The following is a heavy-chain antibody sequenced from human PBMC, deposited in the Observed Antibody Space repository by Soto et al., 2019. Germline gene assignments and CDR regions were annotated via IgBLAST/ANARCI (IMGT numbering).Heavy chain of an antibody. CDR2: IKQDGSEK. CDR3: ARVGIAVAGFSDY. J-gene: IGHJ4*02. CDR1: GFTFSSCW. V-gene: IGHV3-7*01. D-gene: IGHD6-19*01. Sequence: GGSLRLSCAASGFTFSSCWMSWVRQAPGKGLEWVANIKQDGSEKYYVDSVKGRFTISRDNAKNSLYLQMNSLRAEDTAVYYCARVGIAVAGFSDYWGQGTLVTVSS.